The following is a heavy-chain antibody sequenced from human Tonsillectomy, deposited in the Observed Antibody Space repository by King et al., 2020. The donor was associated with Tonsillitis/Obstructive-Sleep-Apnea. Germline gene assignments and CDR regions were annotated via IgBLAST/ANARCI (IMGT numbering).Heavy chain of an antibody. CDR2: INWIGDNT. CDR1: GFTFNNFG. CDR3: ARNFGDPDS. Sequence: VQLVESGGGVVRPGGSLRLSCAASGFTFNNFGMSWVRQAPGKGLEWVSGINWIGDNTRYADSVKGRFTISRDNAKSSLYLQMSSLRAEDTAFYYCARNFGDPDSCGPGTLFTVSS. J-gene: IGHJ4*02. D-gene: IGHD4-17*01. V-gene: IGHV3-20*04.